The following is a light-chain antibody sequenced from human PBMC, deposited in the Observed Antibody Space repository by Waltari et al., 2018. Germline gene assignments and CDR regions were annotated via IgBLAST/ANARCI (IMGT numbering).Light chain of an antibody. J-gene: IGLJ3*02. CDR2: AVT. CDR1: SNDVGGYDY. CDR3: SSYSITYTPWGV. Sequence: QPALTQPASVSGSPGQSITIPCPGTSNDVGGYDYVPWHQQHPGKAPTLLIYAVTNRPAGVSTRFSCSKSGNTASLTISGLQAEDEADYYCSSYSITYTPWGVFGGGTKVTVL. V-gene: IGLV2-14*03.